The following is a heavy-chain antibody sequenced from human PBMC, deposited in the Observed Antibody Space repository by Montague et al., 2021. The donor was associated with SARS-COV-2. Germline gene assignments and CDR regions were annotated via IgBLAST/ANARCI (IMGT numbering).Heavy chain of an antibody. V-gene: IGHV3-21*01. D-gene: IGHD3-3*01. CDR3: ARDARYDFWSGYYFDY. J-gene: IGHJ4*02. Sequence: SRRLSCAASGFTFSRYSMNWVRQAPGKGLEWVSSISSSSSYIYYADSVKGRFTISRDNAKNSLYLQMNSLRAEDTAVYYCARDARYDFWSGYYFDYWGQGTLVTVSS. CDR1: GFTFSRYS. CDR2: ISSSSSYI.